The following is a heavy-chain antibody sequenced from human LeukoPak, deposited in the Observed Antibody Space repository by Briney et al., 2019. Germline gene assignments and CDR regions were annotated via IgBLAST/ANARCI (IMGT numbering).Heavy chain of an antibody. D-gene: IGHD4-23*01. V-gene: IGHV3-74*01. Sequence: GGSLRLSCAASGFTFSNYWMHWVRQVPGKGLVWVSRINVDGSVKSYADSVKGRFTISRDNAKNTVSLQMNSLRAEDTAVYYCVRDLILVDTPGDDFDYWGQGTLVTVSS. CDR2: INVDGSVK. J-gene: IGHJ4*02. CDR3: VRDLILVDTPGDDFDY. CDR1: GFTFSNYW.